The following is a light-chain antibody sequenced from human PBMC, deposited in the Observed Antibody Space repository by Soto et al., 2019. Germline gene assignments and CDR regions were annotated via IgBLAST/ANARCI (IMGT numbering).Light chain of an antibody. V-gene: IGLV2-14*01. CDR3: SSYSGSSTWV. CDR1: SSDVGGYDY. Sequence: QSVLTQPASVSGSPGQSITISCTGTSSDVGGYDYVSWYQQHPGKAPKLMIYAVTNRPSGVSDRFSGSKSGTTASLTISGLQAEDEADYYCSSYSGSSTWVFGGGTKLTVL. J-gene: IGLJ3*02. CDR2: AVT.